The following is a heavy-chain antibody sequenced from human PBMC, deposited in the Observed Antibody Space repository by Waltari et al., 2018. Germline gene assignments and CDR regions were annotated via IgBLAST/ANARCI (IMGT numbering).Heavy chain of an antibody. V-gene: IGHV4-61*02. CDR3: ARGYYDSSGWQPNAFDI. D-gene: IGHD3-22*01. Sequence: QVQLQESGPGLVKPPQTLSLTCTLSGGSLSSGSYYLRWFRQPAGKGLEWIGRIYTSGSTNYNHSLKSRVTISVDTSKNQFSLKLSSVTAADTAVYYCARGYYDSSGWQPNAFDIWGQGTMVTVSS. J-gene: IGHJ3*02. CDR2: IYTSGST. CDR1: GGSLSSGSYY.